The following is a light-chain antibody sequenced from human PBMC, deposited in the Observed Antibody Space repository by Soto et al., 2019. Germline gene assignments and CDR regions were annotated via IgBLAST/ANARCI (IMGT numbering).Light chain of an antibody. CDR3: SSYTTYSTLV. CDR2: EVN. Sequence: QSVLTQPASVSGSPGQSITISCTGTSSDVGAYKYVYWYQQHPDKAPRLMIFEVNNRPSGVSSRFSGSKSGNTASLTISGLRAEDEADYYCSSYTTYSTLVVGGGTKLTVL. J-gene: IGLJ2*01. CDR1: SSDVGAYKY. V-gene: IGLV2-14*01.